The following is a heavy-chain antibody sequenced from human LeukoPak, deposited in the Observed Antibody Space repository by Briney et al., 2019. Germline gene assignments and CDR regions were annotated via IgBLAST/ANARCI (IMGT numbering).Heavy chain of an antibody. J-gene: IGHJ4*02. CDR2: INHSGST. CDR3: ASRLYSSSREYYFDY. Sequence: SETLSLTCAVYGGSFSGYYWSWIRQPPGKGLEWIGEINHSGSTSYNPSLKSRVTISVDTSKNQFSLKLSSVTAADTAVYYCASRLYSSSREYYFDYWGQGTLVTVSS. D-gene: IGHD6-6*01. V-gene: IGHV4-34*01. CDR1: GGSFSGYY.